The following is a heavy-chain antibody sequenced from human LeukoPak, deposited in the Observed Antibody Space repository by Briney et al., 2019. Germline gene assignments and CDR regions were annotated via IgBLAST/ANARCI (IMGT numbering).Heavy chain of an antibody. D-gene: IGHD3-22*01. V-gene: IGHV4-30-4*08. Sequence: PSETLSLTCTVSGGSISSGDYYWSWIRQPPGKGLEWIGYIYYSGSTYYNPSLKSRVTISVDTSKNQFSLKLSSVTAADTAVYYCARVRRYYDSSASEGFDYWGQGTLVTVSS. CDR3: ARVRRYYDSSASEGFDY. J-gene: IGHJ4*02. CDR1: GGSISSGDYY. CDR2: IYYSGST.